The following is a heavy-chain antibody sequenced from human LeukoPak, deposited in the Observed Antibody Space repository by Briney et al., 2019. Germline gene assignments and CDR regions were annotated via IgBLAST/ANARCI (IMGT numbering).Heavy chain of an antibody. J-gene: IGHJ4*02. CDR1: GFTFSSYG. Sequence: GRSLRLSCAASGFTFSSYGMHWVRQAPGKGLEWVAVISYDGSDKYYADSVKGRFTISRDNSRNTLYLQMNSLRAEDTAVYYCAKEATYYYDSSGYFFDYWGQETLVTVSS. CDR2: ISYDGSDK. D-gene: IGHD3-22*01. V-gene: IGHV3-30*18. CDR3: AKEATYYYDSSGYFFDY.